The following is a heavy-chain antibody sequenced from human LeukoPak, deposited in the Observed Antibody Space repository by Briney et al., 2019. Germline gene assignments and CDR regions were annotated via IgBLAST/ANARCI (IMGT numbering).Heavy chain of an antibody. J-gene: IGHJ5*02. V-gene: IGHV3-48*01. CDR2: ISSSSSTI. Sequence: HPGGSLRLSCAASGFTFSSYSMNWVRQAPGKGLEWVSYISSSSSTIYYADSVKGRFTISRDNSKNTLYLQMNSLRAEDAAVYYCAKRGYSYGLAWGQGTLVTVSS. D-gene: IGHD5-18*01. CDR3: AKRGYSYGLA. CDR1: GFTFSSYS.